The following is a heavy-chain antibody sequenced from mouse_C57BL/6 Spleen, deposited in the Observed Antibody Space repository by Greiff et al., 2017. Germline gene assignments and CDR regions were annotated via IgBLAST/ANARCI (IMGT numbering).Heavy chain of an antibody. V-gene: IGHV1-18*01. CDR2: INPNNGGT. CDR3: ARGIYDYGAWFAY. D-gene: IGHD2-4*01. Sequence: VQLKESGPELVKPGASVKIPCKASGYTFTDYNMDWVKQSHGKSLEWIGDINPNNGGTIYNQKFKGKATLTVDKSSSTAYMELRSLTSEDTAVYYCARGIYDYGAWFAYWGQGTLVTVSA. CDR1: GYTFTDYN. J-gene: IGHJ3*01.